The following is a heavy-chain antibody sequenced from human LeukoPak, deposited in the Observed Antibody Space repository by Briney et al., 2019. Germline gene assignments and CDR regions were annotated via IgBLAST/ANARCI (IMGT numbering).Heavy chain of an antibody. V-gene: IGHV3-7*01. Sequence: GGSLRLSCAASGFTFSSYWMSWVRQAPGKGLEWVANIKQDGSEKYYVDSVKGRFTISRDNAKNSLYLQMNSLRAEDTAVYYCARDQHVDYDFWSGYQSDYYYYMDVWGKGTTVTVSS. D-gene: IGHD3-3*01. J-gene: IGHJ6*03. CDR1: GFTFSSYW. CDR3: ARDQHVDYDFWSGYQSDYYYYMDV. CDR2: IKQDGSEK.